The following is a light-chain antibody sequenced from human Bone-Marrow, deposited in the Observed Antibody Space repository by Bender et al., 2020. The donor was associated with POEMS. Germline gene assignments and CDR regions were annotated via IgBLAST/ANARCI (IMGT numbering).Light chain of an antibody. CDR1: SSDVGKYSL. Sequence: QSALTQPASVSGSPGQSITISCTGTSSDVGKYSLVSWYQQHPAKAPNLIIYEVTKRPSGVSNRFSGSKSGNTASLTSSELQAEDEADYHCSSYAGGTTLVFGGGTKVTFL. J-gene: IGLJ2*01. CDR2: EVT. V-gene: IGLV2-23*02. CDR3: SSYAGGTTLV.